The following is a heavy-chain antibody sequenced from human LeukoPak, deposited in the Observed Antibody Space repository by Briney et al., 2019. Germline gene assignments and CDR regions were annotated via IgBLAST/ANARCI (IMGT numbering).Heavy chain of an antibody. CDR1: GVTFSSYG. V-gene: IGHV3-33*01. D-gene: IGHD3-9*01. CDR3: ARRVYDIFAGYRPYFFDF. CDR2: MWYDGSNK. J-gene: IGHJ4*02. Sequence: GGSLRLSCAASGVTFSSYGMHWVRQAPGKGLEWVAVMWYDGSNKYYADSVKGRFTISRDNSKNTLYLQMNSLRAEDTAVYYCARRVYDIFAGYRPYFFDFWGQGTLVTVSS.